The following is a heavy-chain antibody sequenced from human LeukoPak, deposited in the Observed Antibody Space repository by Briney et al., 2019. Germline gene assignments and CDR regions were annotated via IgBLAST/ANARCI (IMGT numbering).Heavy chain of an antibody. D-gene: IGHD6-13*01. CDR2: ISSGSNYI. CDR1: GFTFSSYS. CDR3: ARGGAAAP. J-gene: IGHJ5*02. Sequence: GGSLRLSCVASGFTFSSYSMNWVRQAPGKGLEWVSSISSGSNYISYADSVKGRFTISRDNAKNSLDLQMNSLTTEDTAMYYCARGGAAAPWGQGTLVTVSS. V-gene: IGHV3-21*01.